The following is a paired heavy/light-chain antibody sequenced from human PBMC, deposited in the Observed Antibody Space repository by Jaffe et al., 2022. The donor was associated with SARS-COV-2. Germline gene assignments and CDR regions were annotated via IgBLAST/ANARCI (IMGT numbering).Light chain of an antibody. Sequence: EIVMTQSPATLSLSPGERATLSCRASQSVSSNLAWYQQKPGQAPRLLIHRSSNRATGIPARFSGSGSGTEFTLTISSLQSEDFAVYFCQQYNNWPLTFGGGTKVEIK. CDR2: RSS. V-gene: IGKV3-15*01. J-gene: IGKJ4*01. CDR3: QQYNNWPLT. CDR1: QSVSSN.
Heavy chain of an antibody. CDR2: ITGSADTT. CDR1: GFTFRNFA. J-gene: IGHJ4*02. D-gene: IGHD3-22*01. CDR3: TKGNIGYYFDY. Sequence: EVQLLESGGGLEQPGGSLRLSCAASGFTFRNFAMAWVRQAPGKGLEWVSAITGSADTTYYADSVKGRFSISRDNSKNTLSLQMDSLRADDTAVYYCTKGNIGYYFDYWGQGILVTVSS. V-gene: IGHV3-23*01.